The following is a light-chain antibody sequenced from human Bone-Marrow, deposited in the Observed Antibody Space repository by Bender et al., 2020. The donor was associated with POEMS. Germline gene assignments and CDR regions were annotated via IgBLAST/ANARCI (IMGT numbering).Light chain of an antibody. J-gene: IGLJ2*01. Sequence: QSVLTQPPSVSGAPGQRVTISCTAPSSNIGADYDVHWYQQLPGTAPKLLIFGNKNRPSGVPDRFSGSKSGTSASLTITGLMPEDEADYYCSSFRTSITRVVFGGGTKLTIL. CDR1: SSNIGADYD. CDR2: GNK. CDR3: SSFRTSITRVV. V-gene: IGLV1-40*01.